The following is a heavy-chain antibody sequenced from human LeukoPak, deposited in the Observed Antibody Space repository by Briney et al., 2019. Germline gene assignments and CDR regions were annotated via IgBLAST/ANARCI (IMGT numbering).Heavy chain of an antibody. CDR3: AKDGGEGDAFDI. D-gene: IGHD4-17*01. J-gene: IGHJ3*02. Sequence: GGSLRLSCVASGFTFDDYAMHWVRQAPGKGLEWVSGISWNSGSIGYADSVKGRFTISRDNSKNTLYLQMNSLRAEDTAVYYCAKDGGEGDAFDIWGQGTMVTVSS. CDR2: ISWNSGSI. V-gene: IGHV3-9*01. CDR1: GFTFDDYA.